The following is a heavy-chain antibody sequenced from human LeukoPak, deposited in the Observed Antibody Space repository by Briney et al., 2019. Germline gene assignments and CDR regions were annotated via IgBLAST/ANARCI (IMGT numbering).Heavy chain of an antibody. Sequence: PGGSLRLSCAASGXTFSNYYMSWVRQAPGKGLEWVANIKQDGSESYYVDSVKGRFTISRDNAKNSLYLQMKSLRAEDTAVYYCARDADSGSWYVYWGQGTLVTVSS. CDR2: IKQDGSES. D-gene: IGHD6-13*01. CDR3: ARDADSGSWYVY. CDR1: GXTFSNYY. V-gene: IGHV3-7*05. J-gene: IGHJ4*02.